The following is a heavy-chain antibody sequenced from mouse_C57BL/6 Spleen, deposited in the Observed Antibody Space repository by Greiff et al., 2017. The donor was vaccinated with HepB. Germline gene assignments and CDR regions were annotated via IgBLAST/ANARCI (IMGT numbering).Heavy chain of an antibody. J-gene: IGHJ1*03. D-gene: IGHD2-1*01. Sequence: EVMLVESGGGLVKPGGSLKLSCAASGFTFSSYAMSWVRQTPEKRLEWVATISDGGSYTYYPDNVKGRFTISRDNAKNNLYLQMSHLKSEDTAMYYCARDNYGNLDWYFDVWGTGTTVTVSS. CDR3: ARDNYGNLDWYFDV. V-gene: IGHV5-4*01. CDR2: ISDGGSYT. CDR1: GFTFSSYA.